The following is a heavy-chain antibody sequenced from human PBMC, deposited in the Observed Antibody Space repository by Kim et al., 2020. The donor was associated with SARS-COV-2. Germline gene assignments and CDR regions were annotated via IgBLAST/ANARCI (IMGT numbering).Heavy chain of an antibody. J-gene: IGHJ3*02. Sequence: ADSVKGRFTISRDNSKNTLYLQMNSLRAEDTAVYYCAKDRELPTSHAFDIWGQGTMVTVSS. CDR3: AKDRELPTSHAFDI. D-gene: IGHD1-26*01. V-gene: IGHV3-23*01.